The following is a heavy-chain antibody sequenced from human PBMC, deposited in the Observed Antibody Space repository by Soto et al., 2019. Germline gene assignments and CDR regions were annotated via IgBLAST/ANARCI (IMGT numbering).Heavy chain of an antibody. CDR3: ARSVRIDYYYYYRDV. V-gene: IGHV1-18*01. Sequence: QVQLVQSGAEVKKPGASVKVSCKASGYTFTSYGISWVRQAPGQGLEWMGWISAYNGNTNYAQKLQGRVTMTAGTSTSTAYMELRSLRSDDTAVYYCARSVRIDYYYYYRDVWGKGTTVTVSS. J-gene: IGHJ6*03. CDR2: ISAYNGNT. CDR1: GYTFTSYG. D-gene: IGHD4-4*01.